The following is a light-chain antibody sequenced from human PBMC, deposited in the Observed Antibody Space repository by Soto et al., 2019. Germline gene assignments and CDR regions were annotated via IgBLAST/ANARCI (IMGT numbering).Light chain of an antibody. V-gene: IGKV4-1*01. CDR3: QQYYRTLRT. CDR2: WAS. Sequence: DIVMTQSPDSLAVSLGERATINCKSSQSVLYSSDNKNYLAWYQQKPGQPPKLLIYWASTRESGVPDRFSGGGSGTDFTLTISNLQAVDVAVYYCQQYYRTLRTFGRGTKVEI. J-gene: IGKJ1*01. CDR1: QSVLYSSDNKNY.